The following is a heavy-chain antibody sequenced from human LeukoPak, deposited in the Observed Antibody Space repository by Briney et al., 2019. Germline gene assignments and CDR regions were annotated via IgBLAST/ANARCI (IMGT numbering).Heavy chain of an antibody. Sequence: SETLSLTCAVSGYSISSGYYWGWIRQPPGKGLEWIGSVYHSGSTYYNPSLKSRVTISVDTSKNQFSLKLSSVTAPDTAVYYCARHGNYYDTSQSDPWGQGTLVTVSS. CDR3: ARHGNYYDTSQSDP. J-gene: IGHJ5*02. CDR2: VYHSGST. CDR1: GYSISSGYY. D-gene: IGHD3-22*01. V-gene: IGHV4-38-2*01.